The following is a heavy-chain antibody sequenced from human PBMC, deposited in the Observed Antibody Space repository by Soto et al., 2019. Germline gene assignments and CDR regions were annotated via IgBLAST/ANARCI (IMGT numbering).Heavy chain of an antibody. CDR1: GFTFSSYS. V-gene: IGHV3-21*01. CDR3: ARDSVYGDPLRHFDY. D-gene: IGHD4-17*01. Sequence: GGSLRLSCAASGFTFSSYSMNWVRQAPGKGLEWVSSISSSSSYIYYADSVKGRFTISRDNAKNSLYLQMNSLRAEDTAVYYCARDSVYGDPLRHFDYWGQGTLVTVSS. J-gene: IGHJ4*02. CDR2: ISSSSSYI.